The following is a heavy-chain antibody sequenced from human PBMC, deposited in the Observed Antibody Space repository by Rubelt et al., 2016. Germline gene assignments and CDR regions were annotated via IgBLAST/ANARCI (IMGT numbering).Heavy chain of an antibody. J-gene: IGHJ4*02. V-gene: IGHV2-5*02. CDR1: GFSLSTRGVG. D-gene: IGHD6-19*01. CDR3: ARAYSSGWPYYFDY. Sequence: QITLKESGPTLVKPTQTLTLTCTFSGFSLSTRGVGVGWIRQPPGKALEWLALIYWDDDKRYSPSLKSRLTITKDTSKNQVVLTMTNMDPVDTATYYCARAYSSGWPYYFDYWGQGTLVTVSS. CDR2: IYWDDDK.